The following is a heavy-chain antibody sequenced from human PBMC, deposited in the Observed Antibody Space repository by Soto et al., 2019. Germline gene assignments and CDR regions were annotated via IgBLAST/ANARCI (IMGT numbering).Heavy chain of an antibody. Sequence: QMQLVQSGPEVKKPGTSVKVSCKASGFTFTSSAMQWVRQARGQRLEWIGWIVVGSGHTNYAQKFQERVTITRDMSTSTAYMELSSLRSEDTAGYYCAADSRYCSGGNCEDYWGQGTLVTVSS. CDR3: AADSRYCSGGNCEDY. J-gene: IGHJ4*02. V-gene: IGHV1-58*02. CDR1: GFTFTSSA. D-gene: IGHD2-15*01. CDR2: IVVGSGHT.